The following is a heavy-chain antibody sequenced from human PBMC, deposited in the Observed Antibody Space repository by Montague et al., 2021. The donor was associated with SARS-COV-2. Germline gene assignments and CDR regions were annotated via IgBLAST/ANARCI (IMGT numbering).Heavy chain of an antibody. CDR2: IYHSGGT. J-gene: IGHJ3*02. CDR1: GGSISSYSFY. V-gene: IGHV4-39*01. Sequence: SETLSLTCTVSGGSISSYSFYWGWLRQPPGKGLEWIGLIYHSGGTYNGPSLKRRFSISVDTSKNQFSLKVTSVTAADTAVYYCARRPGTFGAAFDIWGLGTMVTVSS. D-gene: IGHD3-10*01. CDR3: ARRPGTFGAAFDI.